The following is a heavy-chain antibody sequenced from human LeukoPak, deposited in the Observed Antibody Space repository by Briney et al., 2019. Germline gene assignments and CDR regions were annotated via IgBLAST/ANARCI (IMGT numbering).Heavy chain of an antibody. CDR2: GNPSGGST. D-gene: IGHD5-12*01. V-gene: IGHV1-46*01. CDR1: GYTFTSYY. CDR3: ARGPVATDY. J-gene: IGHJ4*02. Sequence: ASVKVSCKASGYTFTSYYMHWVRQAPGQGLEWMGRGNPSGGSTRYAQKFQGRVTMTRNTSISTAYMELSSLRSEDTAVYYCARGPVATDYWGQGTLVTVSS.